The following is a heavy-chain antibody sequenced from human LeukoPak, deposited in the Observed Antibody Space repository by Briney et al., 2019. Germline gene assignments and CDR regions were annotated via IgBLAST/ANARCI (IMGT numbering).Heavy chain of an antibody. J-gene: IGHJ4*02. CDR3: ARDWWLVFDY. D-gene: IGHD6-19*01. CDR2: ISYDGSNK. V-gene: IGHV3-30-3*01. Sequence: GGSLRLSCAASGFTFSSYAMHWVRQAPGKGLEWVAVISYDGSNKYYADSVKGRFTISRDNSKNTLYLQMNSLRAEDTAVYYCARDWWLVFDYWGQGTLVTVSS. CDR1: GFTFSSYA.